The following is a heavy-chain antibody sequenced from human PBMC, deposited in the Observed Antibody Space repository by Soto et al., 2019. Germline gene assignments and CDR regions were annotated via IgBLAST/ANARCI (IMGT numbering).Heavy chain of an antibody. J-gene: IGHJ4*02. CDR2: IRGSGDNT. CDR1: GVTLSSYS. D-gene: IGHD3-10*01. Sequence: PGGALTLSRAAPGVTLSSYSLSWVPPAPGKGLDWVSAIRGSGDNTYYADPVKGRFTISRDNTKNTLYLQMNSLRAEDTAVYYCAKSPTMVRGLIFDYWGQGALVTVSS. CDR3: AKSPTMVRGLIFDY. V-gene: IGHV3-23*01.